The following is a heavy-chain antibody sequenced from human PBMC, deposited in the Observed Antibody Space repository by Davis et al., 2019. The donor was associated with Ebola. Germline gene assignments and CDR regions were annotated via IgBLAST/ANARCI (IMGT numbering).Heavy chain of an antibody. D-gene: IGHD4-23*01. J-gene: IGHJ6*02. V-gene: IGHV4-59*12. CDR2: IYYSVST. CDR1: GGSFSGYY. CDR3: AREKYGGNDLYYYYYAMDV. Sequence: SETLSLTCAVYGGSFSGYYWSWIRQPPGKGLEWIGYIYYSVSTNYNPSLKSRVTISVDTSKNQFSLKLSSVTAADTAVYYCAREKYGGNDLYYYYYAMDVWGQGTTVTVSS.